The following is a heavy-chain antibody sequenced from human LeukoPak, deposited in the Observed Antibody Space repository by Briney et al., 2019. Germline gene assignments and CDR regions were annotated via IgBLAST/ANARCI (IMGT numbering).Heavy chain of an antibody. J-gene: IGHJ4*02. V-gene: IGHV4-28*01. CDR2: IHYSGSS. Sequence: SDTLSLTCAVSDYSISSNNWWGWIRQPPGKGLEWIGYIHYSGSSYYNPSLKSRVTMSVDTSKNQFSLKLRSVTAVDTAVYYCARWGQWLALDYWGQGTLVTVSS. D-gene: IGHD6-19*01. CDR1: DYSISSNNW. CDR3: ARWGQWLALDY.